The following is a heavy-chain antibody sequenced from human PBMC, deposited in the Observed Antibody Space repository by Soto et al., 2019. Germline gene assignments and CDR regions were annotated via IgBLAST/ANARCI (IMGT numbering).Heavy chain of an antibody. CDR3: AMLGGWSGGSSGMDV. D-gene: IGHD6-19*01. CDR2: IRRKANSYTT. CDR1: GLIFSDYH. V-gene: IGHV3-72*01. Sequence: EVPLVESGGGLVQPGGSLRLSCAASGLIFSDYHMDWVRQAPGKGLEWVGRIRRKANSYTTEYAASVKGRFTISRDDSKNSLYLQMNSLKSEDTAVYYCAMLGGWSGGSSGMDVWGQGTTDTVSS. J-gene: IGHJ6*02.